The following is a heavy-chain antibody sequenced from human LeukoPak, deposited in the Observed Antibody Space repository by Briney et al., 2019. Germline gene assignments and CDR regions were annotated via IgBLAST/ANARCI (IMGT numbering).Heavy chain of an antibody. V-gene: IGHV3-74*01. CDR2: INSAGIST. Sequence: GGSLRLSCTASGFTFSSYWMHWVRQVPGKGLVWVSRINSAGISTNYADSVKGRFTITRDNARHTLSLQMNSLRAEDTAIYYCARDIAAAVDYWGQGTLVTVSS. CDR1: GFTFSSYW. J-gene: IGHJ4*02. CDR3: ARDIAAAVDY. D-gene: IGHD6-13*01.